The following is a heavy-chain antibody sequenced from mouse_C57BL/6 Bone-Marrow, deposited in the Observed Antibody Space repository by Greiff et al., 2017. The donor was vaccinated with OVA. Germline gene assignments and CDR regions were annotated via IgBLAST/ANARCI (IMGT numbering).Heavy chain of an antibody. CDR1: GYTFTSYG. Sequence: VQLQQSGAELARPGASVKLSCKASGYTFTSYGISWVKQRTGQGLEWIGEIYPRSGNTYYNEKFKGKATLTADKSSSTAYMELRSLTSEDSAVYFCARKGILWYFDVWGTGTTVTVSS. CDR3: ARKGILWYFDV. V-gene: IGHV1-81*01. J-gene: IGHJ1*03. D-gene: IGHD3-3*01. CDR2: IYPRSGNT.